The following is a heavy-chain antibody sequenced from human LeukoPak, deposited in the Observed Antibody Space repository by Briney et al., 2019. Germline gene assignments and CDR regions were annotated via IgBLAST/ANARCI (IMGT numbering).Heavy chain of an antibody. J-gene: IGHJ4*02. CDR3: ARHVPIVGLRGFDS. V-gene: IGHV4-4*02. D-gene: IGHD2-8*01. Sequence: PSGTLSLTCAVSDVSISSYWCSWVRQPPGKGLEWLGEIHLGGATNSNPSLKSRVTLSVDKSKNQFSLRLSSVTAADTAVYYCARHVPIVGLRGFDSWGQGTLVTVSS. CDR1: DVSISSYW. CDR2: IHLGGAT.